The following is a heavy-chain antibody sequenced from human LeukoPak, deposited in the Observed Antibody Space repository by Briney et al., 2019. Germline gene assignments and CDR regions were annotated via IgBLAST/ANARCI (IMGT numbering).Heavy chain of an antibody. D-gene: IGHD3-22*01. V-gene: IGHV3-30-3*01. CDR2: ISYDGSNK. CDR1: GFTFSSYA. CDR3: AREPFYYDSSGYYSGGFDY. J-gene: IGHJ4*02. Sequence: GGSLRLSCAASGFTFSSYAMHWVRQAPGKGLEWVAVISYDGSNKYYADSVKGRFTISRDNSKNTLYLQMNSPRAEDTAVYYCAREPFYYDSSGYYSGGFDYWGQGTLVTVSS.